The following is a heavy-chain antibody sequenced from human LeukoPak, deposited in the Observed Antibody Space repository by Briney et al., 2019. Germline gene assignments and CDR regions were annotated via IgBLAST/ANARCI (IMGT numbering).Heavy chain of an antibody. V-gene: IGHV3-23*01. D-gene: IGHD5-18*01. CDR2: ISGSGGST. CDR1: GFTFSSYA. J-gene: IGHJ4*02. Sequence: GGSLRLSCAASGFTFSSYAMSWVRQAPRKGLEWVSAISGSGGSTYYADSVKGRFTISRDNSKNTPYLQMNSLRAEDTAVYYCAKENWRYSCMYWGQGTLVTVSS. CDR3: AKENWRYSCMY.